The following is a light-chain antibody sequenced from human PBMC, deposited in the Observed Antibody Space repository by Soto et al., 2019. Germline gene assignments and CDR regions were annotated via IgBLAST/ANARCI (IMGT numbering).Light chain of an antibody. V-gene: IGKV1-5*03. CDR2: RSP. Sequence: DIQMTQSPSTLSASVGDRVTITCRASQTISNYLTWYQKRPGKAPKLLIYRSPILQNGVPSRFRGSGSGTEFTLTISSLQPDDFATYYCQQYYIYATFGQGTRVEI. J-gene: IGKJ1*01. CDR3: QQYYIYAT. CDR1: QTISNY.